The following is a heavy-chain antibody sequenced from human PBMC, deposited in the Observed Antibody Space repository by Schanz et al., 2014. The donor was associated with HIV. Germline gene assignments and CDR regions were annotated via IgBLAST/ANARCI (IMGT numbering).Heavy chain of an antibody. D-gene: IGHD2-21*01. J-gene: IGHJ6*02. V-gene: IGHV1-8*01. CDR2: LNPKSGNT. CDR1: GSTFPDLD. Sequence: ARLVQSGAEVKRPGASVTVSCTAAGSTFPDLDVNWVRQAAGQGLEWMAWLNPKSGNTGYAQKFQGRVIVTINPSRRTVXXXLHDLTSDDTAVXXXXXXGLWYKAGDYYGSAXXVWGRGTAVTVSS. CDR3: XXXGLWYKAGDYYGSAXXV.